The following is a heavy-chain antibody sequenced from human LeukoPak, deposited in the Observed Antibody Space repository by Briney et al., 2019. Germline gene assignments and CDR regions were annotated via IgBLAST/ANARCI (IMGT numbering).Heavy chain of an antibody. CDR2: INSDGSTT. V-gene: IGHV3-74*01. J-gene: IGHJ3*02. Sequence: GGSLRLSCAASGFALSSYWMHWVRQVPGKGLVWVSRINSDGSTTGYADSVKGRLTISRDNAKNTLYLQMNSLRAEDTAVYYCARRDVLEIWGQGTLVTVSS. CDR1: GFALSSYW. CDR3: ARRDVLEI.